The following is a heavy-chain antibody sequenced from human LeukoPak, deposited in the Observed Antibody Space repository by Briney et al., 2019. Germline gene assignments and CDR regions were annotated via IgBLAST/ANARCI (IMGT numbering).Heavy chain of an antibody. D-gene: IGHD5-18*01. J-gene: IGHJ4*02. CDR3: ARLQGGGYSYGYDPGLDY. V-gene: IGHV7-4-1*02. CDR2: INTNTGNP. Sequence: ASVKVSCKASGYTFTSCAMNWVRQAPGQGLEWMGWINTNTGNPTYAQGFTGRFVFSLDTSVSTAYLQISSLKAEDTAVYYCARLQGGGYSYGYDPGLDYWGQGTLVTVSS. CDR1: GYTFTSCA.